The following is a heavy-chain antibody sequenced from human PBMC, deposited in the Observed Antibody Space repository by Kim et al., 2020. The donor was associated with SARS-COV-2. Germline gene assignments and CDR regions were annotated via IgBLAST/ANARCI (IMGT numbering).Heavy chain of an antibody. V-gene: IGHV5-51*01. CDR1: GYSFTSYW. CDR2: IYPGDSDT. Sequence: GESLKISCKGSGYSFTSYWIGWVRQMPGKGLEWMGIIYPGDSDTRYSPSFQGQVTISADKSISTAYLQWSSLKASDTAMYYCARILYYYDSSGYYWGAFDIWGQGTMVTVSS. J-gene: IGHJ3*02. D-gene: IGHD3-22*01. CDR3: ARILYYYDSSGYYWGAFDI.